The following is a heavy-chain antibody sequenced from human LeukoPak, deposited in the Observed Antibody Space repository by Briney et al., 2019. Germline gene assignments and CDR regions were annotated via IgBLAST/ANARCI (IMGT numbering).Heavy chain of an antibody. CDR1: GYIFTSYD. D-gene: IGHD5-12*01. CDR2: MNPNSGNT. CDR3: ARGRSGYEQSYYYYYMDV. J-gene: IGHJ6*03. V-gene: IGHV1-8*03. Sequence: ASVKVSCKASGYIFTSYDINWVRQATGQGLEWMGWMNPNSGNTGYAQKFQGRVAITRNTSISTAYMELSSLRSEDTAVYYCARGRSGYEQSYYYYYMDVWGKGTTVTVSS.